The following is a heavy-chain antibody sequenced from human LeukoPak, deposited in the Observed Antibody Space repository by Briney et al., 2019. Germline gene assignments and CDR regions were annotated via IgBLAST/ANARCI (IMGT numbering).Heavy chain of an antibody. CDR3: ARDCSGGSCYGAFDI. D-gene: IGHD2-15*01. V-gene: IGHV4-30-4*01. CDR1: GASIRSGDYY. Sequence: SQTLSLTRTVSGASIRSGDYYWSWIRQPPGKGLEWIGYIYDSGSTYYNPSLKSRITISVDTSENRFSLKLSSVTATDTAVYYCARDCSGGSCYGAFDIWGQGTMVTVSS. CDR2: IYDSGST. J-gene: IGHJ3*02.